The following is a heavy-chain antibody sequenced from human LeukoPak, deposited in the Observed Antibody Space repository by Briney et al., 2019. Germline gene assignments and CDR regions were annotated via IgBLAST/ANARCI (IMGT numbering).Heavy chain of an antibody. CDR1: GYTFTSYD. Sequence: ASVKVSCKASGYTFTSYDISWVRQAPGQGLEWIGWISAYNGNTNYAQKLQGRVAMTTDTSTSTAYMELRSLRSDDTAVYYCARYSSGWYGLDYWGQGTLVTVSS. CDR2: ISAYNGNT. V-gene: IGHV1-18*01. D-gene: IGHD6-19*01. CDR3: ARYSSGWYGLDY. J-gene: IGHJ4*02.